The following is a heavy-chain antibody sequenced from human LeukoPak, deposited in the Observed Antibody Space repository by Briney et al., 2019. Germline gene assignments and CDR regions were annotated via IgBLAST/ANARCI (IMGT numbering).Heavy chain of an antibody. J-gene: IGHJ6*04. CDR2: IKQDGSAK. CDR3: ATDPPSKREEPENRENSDFYYGRDV. V-gene: IGHV3-7*01. D-gene: IGHD1-14*01. Sequence: QPGGSLRLSCAASGFTLGTYWMNWVRQSPGKGLEWVADIKQDGSAKYYVDSVKGRFTISRDNAKNSLYLEMDSLRGEDTAVYYCATDPPSKREEPENRENSDFYYGRDVGAKGPRVTVPS. CDR1: GFTLGTYW.